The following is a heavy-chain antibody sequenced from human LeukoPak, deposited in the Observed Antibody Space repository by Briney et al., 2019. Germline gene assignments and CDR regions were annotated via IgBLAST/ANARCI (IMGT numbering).Heavy chain of an antibody. V-gene: IGHV1-18*01. Sequence: ASVKVSCKASGYTFTSYGISWVRRAPGQGLEWMGWISAYNGNTNYAQKLQGRVTMTTDTSTSTAYMELRRLRSDDTAVYYCARGFVYDILTGYYNYYYGMDVWGQGTTVTVSS. CDR1: GYTFTSYG. CDR3: ARGFVYDILTGYYNYYYGMDV. CDR2: ISAYNGNT. D-gene: IGHD3-9*01. J-gene: IGHJ6*02.